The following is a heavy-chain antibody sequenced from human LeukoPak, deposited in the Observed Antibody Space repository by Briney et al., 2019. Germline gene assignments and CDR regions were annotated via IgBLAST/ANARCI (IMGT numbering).Heavy chain of an antibody. CDR2: IYHSGST. CDR1: GGSISSGGYY. V-gene: IGHV4-31*03. J-gene: IGHJ4*02. CDR3: ARKGDTAMDPFDY. Sequence: SQTLSLTCTVSGGSISSGGYYWSWIRQHPGKGLEWIGYIYHSGSTYYNPSLKSRVTISVDTSKNQFSLKLSSVTAADTAVYYCARKGDTAMDPFDYWGQGTPVTVSS. D-gene: IGHD5-18*01.